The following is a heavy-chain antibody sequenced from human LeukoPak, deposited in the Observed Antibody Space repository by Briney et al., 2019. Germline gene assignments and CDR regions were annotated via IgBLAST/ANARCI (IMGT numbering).Heavy chain of an antibody. V-gene: IGHV6-1*01. J-gene: IGHJ3*02. Sequence: SQILSLTCAISGDSVSTNSAAWNWIRQSPSRGLEWLGRTYYRSKWSTEYAVSVKSRITINPDTSKNQFSLQLSSVTPEDTAVYYCARGPAGTGAFDIWGQGTMVTVSS. CDR2: TYYRSKWST. D-gene: IGHD6-13*01. CDR3: ARGPAGTGAFDI. CDR1: GDSVSTNSAA.